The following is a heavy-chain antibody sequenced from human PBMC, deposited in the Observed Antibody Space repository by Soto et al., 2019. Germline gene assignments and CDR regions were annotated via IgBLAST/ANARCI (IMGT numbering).Heavy chain of an antibody. V-gene: IGHV1-3*01. D-gene: IGHD4-17*01. CDR1: GYTFTSYA. CDR2: INACNGNT. Sequence: ASVKVSCKASGYTFTSYAMHWVRQAPGQRLEWMGWINACNGNTKYAQKFQGRVTMTTDTSASTAYMELRSLRSDDTAVYYCARAPGDYQFDYWGQGTLVTVSS. J-gene: IGHJ4*02. CDR3: ARAPGDYQFDY.